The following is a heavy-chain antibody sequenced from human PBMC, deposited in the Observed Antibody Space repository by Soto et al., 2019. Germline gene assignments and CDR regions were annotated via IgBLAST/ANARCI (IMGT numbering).Heavy chain of an antibody. Sequence: PGWSLRLSCKASGFSFSSYGMHWIRQAPGKVLEWLAIIWNDGSNEYYADSVKGRFTISRDNSKNTLYLQLNNLRAEDTAVYFCARDQTDSGGYSEYWGQGTLVTVSS. V-gene: IGHV3-33*01. CDR3: ARDQTDSGGYSEY. CDR2: IWNDGSNE. D-gene: IGHD3-22*01. J-gene: IGHJ4*02. CDR1: GFSFSSYG.